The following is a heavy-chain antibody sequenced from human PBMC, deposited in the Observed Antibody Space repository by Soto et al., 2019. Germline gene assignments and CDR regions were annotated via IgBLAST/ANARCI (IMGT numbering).Heavy chain of an antibody. CDR1: GYTFPSYG. CDR3: ARGPFGVIRVSGPGNYFDY. J-gene: IGHJ4*02. Sequence: GASVKVSCKASGYTFPSYGIRWVGTAAGQGLEWMGWISAYNGNTNYAQKLQGRVTMTTDTSTSTAYMELRSLRSDDTAVYYCARGPFGVIRVSGPGNYFDYWGQGTLVTVSS. CDR2: ISAYNGNT. D-gene: IGHD3-10*01. V-gene: IGHV1-18*01.